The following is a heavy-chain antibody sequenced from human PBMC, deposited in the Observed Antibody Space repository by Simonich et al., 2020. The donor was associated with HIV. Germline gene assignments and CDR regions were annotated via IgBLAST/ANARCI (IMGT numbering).Heavy chain of an antibody. CDR3: ARGIPRNYYYFYYMDV. J-gene: IGHJ6*03. V-gene: IGHV4-34*01. CDR1: GGSFSGYY. Sequence: QVHLQQWGAGLLKPSETLSLTCAVYGGSFSGYYWSWIRQPPGKGLEWIGEMNHSGSTNYDPALKSRVTISVDTSKNQFSLKLSSVTAADTAVYSCARGIPRNYYYFYYMDVWGKGTTVIVSS. D-gene: IGHD1-1*01. CDR2: MNHSGST.